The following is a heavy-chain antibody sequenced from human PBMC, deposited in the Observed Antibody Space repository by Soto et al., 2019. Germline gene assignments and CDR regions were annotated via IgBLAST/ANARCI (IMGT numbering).Heavy chain of an antibody. CDR1: GFTFSSYA. D-gene: IGHD1-1*01. CDR2: IWYDGSNQ. Sequence: QVQLVESGGGVVQPGRSLRLSCAASGFTFSSYAMHWVRQAPGKGLEWVAIIWYDGSNQKYVGSVKGRFTISRDNIANTLYLQLNSLSDEDKAVYYCAKDQGKPSTGVLGGWFDRWGQGTLVIVSP. CDR3: AKDQGKPSTGVLGGWFDR. J-gene: IGHJ5*02. V-gene: IGHV3-33*03.